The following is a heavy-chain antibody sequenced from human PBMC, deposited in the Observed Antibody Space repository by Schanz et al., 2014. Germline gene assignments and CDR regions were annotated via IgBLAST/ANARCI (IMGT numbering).Heavy chain of an antibody. CDR2: MNPKTGNT. J-gene: IGHJ6*03. D-gene: IGHD2-21*01. CDR3: ATAVKGKVAIRGVIGAQNYYYMDV. Sequence: QVQLVQSGPEVKKPGASVKVSCTASGFNFNNYDINWVRQATGQGLEWMGWMNPKTGNTDDAQKFQGRVTMTWDTSTSTAYSDLSRLRTEETGVYYYATAVKGKVAIRGVIGAQNYYYMDVWGKGTTVTVSS. CDR1: GFNFNNYD. V-gene: IGHV1-8*01.